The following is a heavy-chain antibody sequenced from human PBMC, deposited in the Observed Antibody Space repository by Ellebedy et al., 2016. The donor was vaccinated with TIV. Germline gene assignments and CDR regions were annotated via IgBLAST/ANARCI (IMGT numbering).Heavy chain of an antibody. CDR3: AQNPPYGTGYRY. Sequence: ASVKVSXXASGYTFTSYDINWVRQATGQGLEWMGWMNPNSGNTGYAQKFQGRVTMTRNTSISTAYMELSSLRSEDTAVYYCAQNPPYGTGYRYWGQGTLVTVSS. D-gene: IGHD1-1*01. CDR2: MNPNSGNT. CDR1: GYTFTSYD. J-gene: IGHJ4*02. V-gene: IGHV1-8*01.